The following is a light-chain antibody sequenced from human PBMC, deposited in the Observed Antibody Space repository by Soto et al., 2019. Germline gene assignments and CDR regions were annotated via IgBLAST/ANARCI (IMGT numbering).Light chain of an antibody. V-gene: IGKV3-15*01. CDR1: QSINTN. CDR3: QQYNEWPPGYT. CDR2: GAS. Sequence: EIVMTQSPATLSVSPGERAALSCRASQSINTNLAWYQQKPGQAPRVLIYGASTRATGIPARFSGSGSGTEFTLTISSLQSEDFAVYYCQQYNEWPPGYTFGQGTKLEIK. J-gene: IGKJ2*01.